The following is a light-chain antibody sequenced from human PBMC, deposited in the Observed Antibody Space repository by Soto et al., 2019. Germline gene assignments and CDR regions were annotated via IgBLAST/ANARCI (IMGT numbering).Light chain of an antibody. V-gene: IGKV1-12*01. CDR1: QDVGKW. Sequence: EIQVTQAPPSVSSSVRDRGTITLRASQDVGKWLAWYQQKPGKAPTLLIHGASSLQSGVPPRYSGSGYGTDFTLTISSLQPEDFATYYCQQANSFPITFGQGTRLEIK. J-gene: IGKJ5*01. CDR2: GAS. CDR3: QQANSFPIT.